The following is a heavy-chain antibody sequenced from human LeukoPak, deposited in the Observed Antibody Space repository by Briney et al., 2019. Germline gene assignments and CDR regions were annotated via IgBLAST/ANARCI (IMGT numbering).Heavy chain of an antibody. V-gene: IGHV3-21*01. J-gene: IGHJ4*02. D-gene: IGHD4-17*01. Sequence: GGSLRLSCAASGFTFSSYSMNWVRQAPGKGLEGVSSISSSSSYIYYADSVKGRFTISRDNDKNSLYLQMNSLRAEDTAVYYCARDQDYGDYVIAYWGQGTLVTVSS. CDR2: ISSSSSYI. CDR1: GFTFSSYS. CDR3: ARDQDYGDYVIAY.